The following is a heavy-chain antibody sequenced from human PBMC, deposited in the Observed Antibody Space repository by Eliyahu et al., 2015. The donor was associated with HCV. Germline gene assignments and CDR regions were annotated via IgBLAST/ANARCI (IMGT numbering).Heavy chain of an antibody. CDR2: ISAYNGNT. Sequence: QVQLVQSGAEVKKPGASVKVSCKASGYTFTSYGXSWXRQAPGQGLEWMGWISAYNGNTNYAQKLQGRVTITTDTSTSTAYMELRSLRSDDTAVYYCARDYRDYDFWSGYFIRVGGDAFDIWGQGTMVTVSS. V-gene: IGHV1-18*01. J-gene: IGHJ3*02. CDR1: GYTFTSYG. D-gene: IGHD3-3*01. CDR3: ARDYRDYDFWSGYFIRVGGDAFDI.